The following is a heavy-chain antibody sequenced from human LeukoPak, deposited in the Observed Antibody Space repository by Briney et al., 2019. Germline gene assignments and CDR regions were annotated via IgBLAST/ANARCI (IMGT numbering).Heavy chain of an antibody. Sequence: GGSLRLSCAASGFTFSIYWMHWVRQAPGKGLVWVSRINSDGRSTNYADSVKGRFTVSRDNAKNTLYLQMNSLTAEDTAVYYCTRGRWELDYWGQGTLVTFSS. CDR2: INSDGRST. J-gene: IGHJ4*02. D-gene: IGHD1-26*01. CDR3: TRGRWELDY. CDR1: GFTFSIYW. V-gene: IGHV3-74*01.